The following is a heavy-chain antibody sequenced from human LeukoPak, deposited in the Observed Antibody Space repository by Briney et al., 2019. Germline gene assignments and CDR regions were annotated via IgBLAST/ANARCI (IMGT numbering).Heavy chain of an antibody. J-gene: IGHJ4*02. CDR2: INPNSGDT. CDR1: RYTFTGYY. Sequence: ASVKVSCKASRYTFTGYYMYSVRQAPGQGLEWMGWINPNSGDTNYAQKFQGRVTMTRDTSISTAYMELSRLGSDDTAVYYCARGVPPSYSSAWYVNYWGQGALVTVSS. CDR3: ARGVPPSYSSAWYVNY. V-gene: IGHV1-2*02. D-gene: IGHD6-19*01.